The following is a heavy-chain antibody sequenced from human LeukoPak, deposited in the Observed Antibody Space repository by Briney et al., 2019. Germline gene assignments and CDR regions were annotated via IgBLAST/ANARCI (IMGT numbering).Heavy chain of an antibody. CDR3: ARGVYDSSGYYQYYFDY. CDR2: IYTSGST. D-gene: IGHD3-22*01. J-gene: IGHJ4*02. Sequence: KPSQTLSLTCTVSGGSISSGSYHWSWIRQPAGKGLEWIGRIYTSGSTNYNPSLKSRVTISVDTSKNQFSLKLSSVTAADTAVYYCARGVYDSSGYYQYYFDYWGQGTLVTVSS. CDR1: GGSISSGSYH. V-gene: IGHV4-61*02.